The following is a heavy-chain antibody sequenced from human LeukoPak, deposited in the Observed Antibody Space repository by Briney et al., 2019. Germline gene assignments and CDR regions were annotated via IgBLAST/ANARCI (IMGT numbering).Heavy chain of an antibody. CDR2: ISAYNGNT. Sequence: ASVKVSCKASGYTFTSYGISWVRQAPGQGLEWMGWISAYNGNTNYAQKLQGRVTMTTDTSTSTAYMELRSLRSDDTAVYYCARRGSIAVARRPGADYWGPGNPGHRLL. V-gene: IGHV1-18*01. CDR1: GYTFTSYG. D-gene: IGHD6-19*01. J-gene: IGHJ4*02. CDR3: ARRGSIAVARRPGADY.